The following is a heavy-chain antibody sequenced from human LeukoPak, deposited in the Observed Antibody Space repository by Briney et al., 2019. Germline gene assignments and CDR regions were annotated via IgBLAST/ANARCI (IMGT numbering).Heavy chain of an antibody. CDR1: GFTFDDYG. Sequence: GESLKISCAASGFTFDDYGMSWVRQAPGKGLEWVSGINWNGGSTGYADSVKGRFTISRDNAKNSLYLQMNSLRAEDTAVYYCAVVVAATGGVGWFDPWGQGTLVTVSS. D-gene: IGHD2-15*01. CDR2: INWNGGST. CDR3: AVVVAATGGVGWFDP. J-gene: IGHJ5*02. V-gene: IGHV3-20*04.